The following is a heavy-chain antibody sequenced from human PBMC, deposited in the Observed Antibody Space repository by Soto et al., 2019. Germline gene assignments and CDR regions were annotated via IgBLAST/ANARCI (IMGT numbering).Heavy chain of an antibody. D-gene: IGHD3-10*02. J-gene: IGHJ1*01. CDR3: VRGVLS. CDR2: IHHSGST. CDR1: GGSISSGGYY. V-gene: IGHV4-31*03. Sequence: QVQLQESGPGLVKASQTLSLTCNVSGGSISSGGYYWTWIRQPPGKGLEWIGTIHHSGSTFYNPSLKRRVTISVDTSKHQFSLQLRSVTAADTAVYFCVRGVLSWGQGTLVTVSS.